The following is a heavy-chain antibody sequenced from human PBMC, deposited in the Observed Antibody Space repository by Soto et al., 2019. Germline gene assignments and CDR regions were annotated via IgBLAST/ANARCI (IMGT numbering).Heavy chain of an antibody. V-gene: IGHV3-66*01. CDR3: ASRSDQLLWFGDLYYMDV. CDR1: GFTVSSNY. J-gene: IGHJ6*03. D-gene: IGHD3-10*01. Sequence: PGGSLRLSCAASGFTVSSNYMSWVRQAPGKGLEWVSVIYSGGSTYYADSVKGRFTISRDNSKNTLYLQMNSLRAEDTAVYYCASRSDQLLWFGDLYYMDVWGKGTTVTVSS. CDR2: IYSGGST.